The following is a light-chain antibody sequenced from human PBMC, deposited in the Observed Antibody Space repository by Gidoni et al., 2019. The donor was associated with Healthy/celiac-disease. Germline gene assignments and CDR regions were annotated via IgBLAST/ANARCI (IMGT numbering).Light chain of an antibody. V-gene: IGLV2-11*01. J-gene: IGLJ1*01. CDR1: SSDVGGYNY. CDR2: DVS. Sequence: QSALTQPRSVSGSPGQSVTTSCTGTSSDVGGYNYVSWYQQHPGKAPKLMIYDVSKRPSGVPDRFSGSKSGNTASLTISELQAEDEADYYCCSYAGSYTYVFGTGTKVTVL. CDR3: CSYAGSYTYV.